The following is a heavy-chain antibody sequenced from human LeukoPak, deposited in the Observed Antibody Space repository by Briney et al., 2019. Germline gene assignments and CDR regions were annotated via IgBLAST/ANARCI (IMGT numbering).Heavy chain of an antibody. CDR3: ARGEEYHDSSGYHLDY. CDR2: IYTSGST. J-gene: IGHJ4*02. CDR1: GGSISSYY. D-gene: IGHD3-22*01. Sequence: PSETLSLTCTVSGGSISSYYWSWIRQPAGKGLEWIGRIYTSGSTNHNPSLKSRVTMSVDTSKNQFSLKLSSVTAADTAVYYCARGEEYHDSSGYHLDYWGPGTLVTVSS. V-gene: IGHV4-4*07.